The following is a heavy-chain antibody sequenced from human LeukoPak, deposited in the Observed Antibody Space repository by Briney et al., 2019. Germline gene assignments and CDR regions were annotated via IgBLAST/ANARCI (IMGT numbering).Heavy chain of an antibody. V-gene: IGHV1-69*06. Sequence: SVKVSCKASGGTFSSYAISWVRQAPGQGLEWMGGIIPMFGSANYAQKFQGRVTITADKSTRTAYMELSSLRSEDTAVYYCARGTRGGYDYYFDYWGQGTLVTVSS. CDR3: ARGTRGGYDYYFDY. J-gene: IGHJ4*02. CDR1: GGTFSSYA. CDR2: IIPMFGSA. D-gene: IGHD5-12*01.